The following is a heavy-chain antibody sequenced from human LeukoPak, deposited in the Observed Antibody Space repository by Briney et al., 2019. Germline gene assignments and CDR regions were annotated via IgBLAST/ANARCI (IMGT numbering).Heavy chain of an antibody. CDR1: GGSFSGYY. Sequence: PSETLSLTCAVYGGSFSGYYWSWIRQPPGKGLEWIGEINHSGSTSYNPSLKSRVTISVDTSKNQFSLKLSSVTAADTAIYYCARDGRAGSLFAYWGQGTLVTVSS. CDR3: ARDGRAGSLFAY. CDR2: INHSGST. J-gene: IGHJ4*02. V-gene: IGHV4-34*01. D-gene: IGHD6-19*01.